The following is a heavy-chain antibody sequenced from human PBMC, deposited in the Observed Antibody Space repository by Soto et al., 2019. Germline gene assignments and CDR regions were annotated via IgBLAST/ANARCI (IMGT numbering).Heavy chain of an antibody. D-gene: IGHD1-1*01. V-gene: IGHV3-21*01. CDR3: ASGSQLKDYYAMDV. J-gene: IGHJ6*02. CDR2: ISSRSSYI. Sequence: EVQLVESGGGLVKPGGSLRLSCVGSGFTFSSYGLHWVRQAPGKGLEWVSSISSRSSYIYYADSVKGRFTISRDNATISLFLQMNTLRAEDTAMYYCASGSQLKDYYAMDVWGQGTTVTVSS. CDR1: GFTFSSYG.